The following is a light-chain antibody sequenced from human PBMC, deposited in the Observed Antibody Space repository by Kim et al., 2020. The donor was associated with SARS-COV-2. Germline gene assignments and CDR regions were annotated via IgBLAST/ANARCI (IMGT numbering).Light chain of an antibody. CDR2: GAS. CDR3: QQYENSPLT. J-gene: IGKJ1*01. CDR1: QSVSSMY. V-gene: IGKV3-20*01. Sequence: TVLTQSPGTLSLSPGERATLSCRASQSVSSMYLAWYQQKPGQAPRLLIYGASSRATGIPDRFSCSGSGTDFTLTISRLEPEDCAVYYCQQYENSPLTFGQGTKVDIK.